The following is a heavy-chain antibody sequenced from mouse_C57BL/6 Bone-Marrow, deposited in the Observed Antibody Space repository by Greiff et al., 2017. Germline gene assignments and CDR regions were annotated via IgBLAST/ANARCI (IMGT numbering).Heavy chain of an antibody. CDR1: GYTFTSYW. CDR2: IDPSDSYT. V-gene: IGHV1-69*01. Sequence: VQLQQPGAELVMPGASVKLSCKASGYTFTSYWMHWVKQRPGQGLEWIGEIDPSDSYTNYNQKFKGKSTLTVDKSSSTAYMKLSSLTSEDSAVYYGASGDGYYGSRYNDWGQGTTLTVAA. J-gene: IGHJ2*01. CDR3: ASGDGYYGSRYND. D-gene: IGHD1-1*01.